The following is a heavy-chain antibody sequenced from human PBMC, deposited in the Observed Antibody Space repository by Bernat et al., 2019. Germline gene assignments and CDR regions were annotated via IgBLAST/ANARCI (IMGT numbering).Heavy chain of an antibody. Sequence: EVQLVESGGGLVQPGGSLRLSCAASGFTFSSYWMSWVRQAPGKGLEWVANIKQDGSEKYYVDSGKCRFTISRDNAKNSLYLQMNSLRAEDTAVYYCARDQAYYDILTGPYYYYYGMDVWGQGTTVTVSS. CDR3: ARDQAYYDILTGPYYYYYGMDV. CDR2: IKQDGSEK. CDR1: GFTFSSYW. V-gene: IGHV3-7*01. D-gene: IGHD3-9*01. J-gene: IGHJ6*02.